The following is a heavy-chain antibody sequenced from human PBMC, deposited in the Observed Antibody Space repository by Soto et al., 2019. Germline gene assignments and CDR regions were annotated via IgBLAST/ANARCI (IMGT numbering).Heavy chain of an antibody. CDR2: ISGSGGST. CDR1: GFSFSVFA. J-gene: IGHJ3*01. V-gene: IGHV3-23*01. D-gene: IGHD3-16*01. CDR3: AKDWSGGASDV. Sequence: EVDLLESGGGLAQPGGSRRLSCAASGFSFSVFAMTWVRQAPGKGLEWVSRISGSGGSTYYADSVKGRFTISRDNSKNMLYLQRNSLRGEDTAVYYCAKDWSGGASDVWGQGTMVSVSS.